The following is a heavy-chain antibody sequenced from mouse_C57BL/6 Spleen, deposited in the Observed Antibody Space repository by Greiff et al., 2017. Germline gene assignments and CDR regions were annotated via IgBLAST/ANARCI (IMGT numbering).Heavy chain of an antibody. CDR3: ARSYYYGSSYWYFEV. D-gene: IGHD1-1*01. J-gene: IGHJ1*03. CDR2: IYPGDGDT. Sequence: QVQLQQSGPELVKPGASVKISCKASGYAFSSSWMHWVKQRPGKGLEWIGRIYPGDGDTNYNGKFKGKATLTADKSSSTAYMQLSSLTSEDSAVYFCARSYYYGSSYWYFEVWGTGTTVTVSS. V-gene: IGHV1-82*01. CDR1: GYAFSSSW.